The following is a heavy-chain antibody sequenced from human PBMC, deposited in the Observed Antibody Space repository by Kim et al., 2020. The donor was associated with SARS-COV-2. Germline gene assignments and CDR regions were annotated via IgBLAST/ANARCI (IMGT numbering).Heavy chain of an antibody. Sequence: GSNYSKPSLQSRVTISATPSKNQFSLKLNSVTAADTAVYYCARLFDMWGQGTMVTVSS. CDR2: GSN. CDR3: ARLFDM. V-gene: IGHV4-39*01. J-gene: IGHJ3*02.